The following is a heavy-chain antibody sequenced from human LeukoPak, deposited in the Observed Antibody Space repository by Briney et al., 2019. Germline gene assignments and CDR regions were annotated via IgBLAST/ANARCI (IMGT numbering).Heavy chain of an antibody. CDR3: ATAAEVGESIWFDS. CDR2: IYPGDSDI. CDR1: GYSITSYW. Sequence: GESLKISCKGSGYSITSYWIGWVRQMPGKGLEWMGIIYPGDSDIRYSPSFQGQVTISADKSINTAYLQWSSLKASDTAMYYCATAAEVGESIWFDSWGQGTLVTVSS. D-gene: IGHD3-10*01. J-gene: IGHJ5*01. V-gene: IGHV5-51*01.